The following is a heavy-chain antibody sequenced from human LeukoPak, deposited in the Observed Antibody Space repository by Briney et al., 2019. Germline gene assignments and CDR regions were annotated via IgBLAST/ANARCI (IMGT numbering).Heavy chain of an antibody. J-gene: IGHJ5*02. D-gene: IGHD2-21*02. CDR3: AKDGIVVVTAIPDWFDP. V-gene: IGHV3-23*01. Sequence: GGSLRLSCAASGFTFSSYAMSWVRQAPGKGLEWVSAISGSGGSTYYSDSVKGRFTISRDNSKNTLYLQMNSLRAEDTAVYYCAKDGIVVVTAIPDWFDPWGQGTLVTVSS. CDR2: ISGSGGST. CDR1: GFTFSSYA.